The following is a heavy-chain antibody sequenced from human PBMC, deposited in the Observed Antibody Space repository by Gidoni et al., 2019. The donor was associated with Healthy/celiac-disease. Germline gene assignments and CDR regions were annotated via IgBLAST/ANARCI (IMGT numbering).Heavy chain of an antibody. CDR2: IYYSGST. J-gene: IGHJ4*02. CDR1: GVSISSSSYY. D-gene: IGHD6-19*01. V-gene: IGHV4-39*01. Sequence: QLQLQESGPGLVKPSETLSLTCTVSGVSISSSSYYWGWIRQPPGKGLEWIGSIYYSGSTYYNPSLKSRVTISVDTSKNQFSLKLSSVTAADTAVYYCASVAGYSSGWYGPPDYWGQGTLVTVSS. CDR3: ASVAGYSSGWYGPPDY.